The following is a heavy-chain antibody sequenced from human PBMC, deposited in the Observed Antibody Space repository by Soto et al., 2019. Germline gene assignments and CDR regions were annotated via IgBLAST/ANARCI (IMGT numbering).Heavy chain of an antibody. CDR2: IYYSVST. J-gene: IGHJ4*02. D-gene: IGHD4-17*01. CDR1: GGSISSGGYY. CDR3: ARGYYGDYFDY. Sequence: QVQLQESGPGLVKPSQTLSLTCTVSGGSISSGGYYWGWIRQHPGKGLEWMGYIYYSVSTYYNPSLKRRITISGDTSKNQFSLNLISVTAADTAVYYGARGYYGDYFDYWGQGALVTVSS. V-gene: IGHV4-31*03.